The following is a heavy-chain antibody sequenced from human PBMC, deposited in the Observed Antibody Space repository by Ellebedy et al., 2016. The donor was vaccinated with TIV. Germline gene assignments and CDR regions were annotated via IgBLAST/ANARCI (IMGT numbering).Heavy chain of an antibody. Sequence: SLKISXAASGFTFDDYAMHWVRQAPGKGLEWVSGISWNSGSIGYADSVKGRFTISRDNAKNSLYLQMNSLRAEDTALYYCAKEGGGSSWYAWFDPWGQGTLVTVSS. D-gene: IGHD6-13*01. J-gene: IGHJ5*02. CDR3: AKEGGGSSWYAWFDP. V-gene: IGHV3-9*01. CDR2: ISWNSGSI. CDR1: GFTFDDYA.